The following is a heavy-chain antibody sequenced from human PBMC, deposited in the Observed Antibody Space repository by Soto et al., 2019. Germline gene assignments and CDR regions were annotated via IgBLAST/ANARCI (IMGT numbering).Heavy chain of an antibody. CDR3: ARVDIAAAGNHWFDP. J-gene: IGHJ5*02. V-gene: IGHV4-34*01. CDR2: INHSGST. CDR1: GGSFSGYY. Sequence: SETLSLTCAVYGGSFSGYYWSWIRQPPGKGLEWIGEINHSGSTNYNPSLKSRVTISVATSKNQFSLKLSSVTAADTAVYYCARVDIAAAGNHWFDPWGQGTLVTVSS. D-gene: IGHD6-13*01.